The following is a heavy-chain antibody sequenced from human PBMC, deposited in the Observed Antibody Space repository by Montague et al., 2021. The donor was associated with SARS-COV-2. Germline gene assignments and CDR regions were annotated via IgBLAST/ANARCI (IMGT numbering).Heavy chain of an antibody. CDR1: GFTFRNYE. Sequence: SLRLSCAASGFTFRNYEMNWVRQSPGKGLEWVSYIDGGGTTIYYADSVKGRFTISRDNAKNSLFLQMNSLRVEDTAVYYCVRDPESWWMTFDYWGQGALVTVSS. CDR2: IDGGGTTI. V-gene: IGHV3-48*03. CDR3: VRDPESWWMTFDY. J-gene: IGHJ4*02. D-gene: IGHD2-8*01.